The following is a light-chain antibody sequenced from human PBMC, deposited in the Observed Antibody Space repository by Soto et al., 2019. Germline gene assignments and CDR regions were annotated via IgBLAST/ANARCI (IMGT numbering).Light chain of an antibody. CDR1: QSVGSH. V-gene: IGKV3-20*01. CDR2: GAS. Sequence: EIVMTQSPATLSVSPGERATLSCRASQSVGSHLAWYQQRPGQAPRLLIYGASNRATGIPDRFSGSGSGTDFTLTISRLESEDFAVYYCQQYGSSLFTFGQGTRLEIK. J-gene: IGKJ5*01. CDR3: QQYGSSLFT.